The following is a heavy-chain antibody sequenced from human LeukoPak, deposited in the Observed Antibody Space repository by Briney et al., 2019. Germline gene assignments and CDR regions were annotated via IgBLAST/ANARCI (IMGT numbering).Heavy chain of an antibody. Sequence: GGSLRLSCAASGFTFSSYGMHWVRQAPGKGLEWVAVIWYDGSNKYYADSVKGRFTISRDNAKNTLYLQMNSLRAEDTAVYYCAKSYCSGGSCYQGWGQGTLVTVSS. V-gene: IGHV3-33*03. CDR3: AKSYCSGGSCYQG. CDR1: GFTFSSYG. J-gene: IGHJ4*02. CDR2: IWYDGSNK. D-gene: IGHD2-15*01.